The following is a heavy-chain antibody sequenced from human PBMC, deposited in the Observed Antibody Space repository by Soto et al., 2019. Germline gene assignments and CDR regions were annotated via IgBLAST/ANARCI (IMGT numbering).Heavy chain of an antibody. V-gene: IGHV1-46*01. CDR3: ARARETNWFDP. CDR2: INPSGGST. Sequence: ASVKVSCKASGYTFTSYYMHWVRQAPGQGLEWTGIINPSGGSTSYAQKFQGRVTMTRDTSTSTVYMELSSLRSEDTAVYYCARARETNWFDPWGQGTLVTVSS. J-gene: IGHJ5*02. D-gene: IGHD1-26*01. CDR1: GYTFTSYY.